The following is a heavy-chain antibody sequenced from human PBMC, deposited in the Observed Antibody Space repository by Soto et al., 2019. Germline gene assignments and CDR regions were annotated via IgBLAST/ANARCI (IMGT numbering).Heavy chain of an antibody. CDR3: ATPNYDILTGYYTDYFDY. J-gene: IGHJ4*02. CDR1: GGTFSSYA. V-gene: IGHV1-69*13. D-gene: IGHD3-9*01. CDR2: IIPIFGTA. Sequence: SVKVSCKASGGTFSSYAISWVRQAPGQGLEWMGGIIPIFGTANYAQKFQGRVTITADESTSTAYMELSSLRSEDTAVYYCATPNYDILTGYYTDYFDYWGQGTLVTVSS.